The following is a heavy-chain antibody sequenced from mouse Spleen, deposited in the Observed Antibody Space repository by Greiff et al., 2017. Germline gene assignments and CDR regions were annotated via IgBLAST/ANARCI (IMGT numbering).Heavy chain of an antibody. D-gene: IGHD1-1*01. CDR3: ARKAYYYGSSHYAMDY. Sequence: VQLQQPGAELVKPGASVKLSCKASGYTFTSYWMQWVKQRPGQGLEWIGEIDPSDSYTNYNQKFKGKATLTVDTSSSTAYMQLSSLTSEDSAVYYCARKAYYYGSSHYAMDYWGQGTSVTVSS. CDR2: IDPSDSYT. CDR1: GYTFTSYW. V-gene: IGHV1-50*01. J-gene: IGHJ4*01.